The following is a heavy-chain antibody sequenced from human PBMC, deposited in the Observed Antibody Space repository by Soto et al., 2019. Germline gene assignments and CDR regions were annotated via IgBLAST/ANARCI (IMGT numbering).Heavy chain of an antibody. D-gene: IGHD3-22*01. CDR1: GVSISTTRYY. CDR3: ARVPEHSSGYYYELYYFDY. V-gene: IGHV4-31*03. J-gene: IGHJ4*02. Sequence: PSETLSLTCTVSGVSISTTRYYWGWIRQSPGKGLEWIGYIYYSGNTYYNPALKSRVTISVDTSKNQFSLKLSSVTAADTAVYYCARVPEHSSGYYYELYYFDYWGQGTLVTVSS. CDR2: IYYSGNT.